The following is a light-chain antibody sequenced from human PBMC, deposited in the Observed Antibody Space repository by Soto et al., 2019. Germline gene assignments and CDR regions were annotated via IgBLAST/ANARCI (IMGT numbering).Light chain of an antibody. CDR2: GPS. Sequence: EIVLTQSPHTLSLSPGESATLSCRASQNVYINSLAWFQQKPGQTPRLLIYGPSTRAAGVPDRFTGSGSGADFALTITSLEPEDFAMYYCQQYGGAPFTFGPGTRV. J-gene: IGKJ3*01. V-gene: IGKV3-20*01. CDR1: QNVYINS. CDR3: QQYGGAPFT.